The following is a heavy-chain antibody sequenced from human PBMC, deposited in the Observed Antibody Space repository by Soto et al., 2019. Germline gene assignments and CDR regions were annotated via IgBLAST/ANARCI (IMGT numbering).Heavy chain of an antibody. CDR2: IWYDGSNK. CDR3: AKETRINYYYGMDV. J-gene: IGHJ6*02. V-gene: IGHV3-33*06. D-gene: IGHD2-15*01. CDR1: GFTFSSYG. Sequence: PGGSLRLSCAASGFTFSSYGMHWVRQAPGKGPEWVAVIWYDGSNKYYADSVKGRFTISRDNSKNTLYLQMNSLRAEDTAVYYCAKETRINYYYGMDVWGQGTTVTVSS.